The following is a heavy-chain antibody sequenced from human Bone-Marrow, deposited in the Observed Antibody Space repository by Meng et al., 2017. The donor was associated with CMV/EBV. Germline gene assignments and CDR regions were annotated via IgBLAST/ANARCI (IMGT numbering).Heavy chain of an antibody. CDR1: GYTFTSYG. V-gene: IGHV1-18*01. CDR3: ARGTNGDTVDGGYYYYYGIDV. D-gene: IGHD5-18*01. J-gene: IGHJ6*02. CDR2: ISAYNGNT. Sequence: ASVKVSCKASGYTFTSYGISWVRQAPGQGLEWMGWISAYNGNTNYAQKLQGRVTMTTDTSTSTAYMELRSLRSDDTAVDYCARGTNGDTVDGGYYYYYGIDVWGQGTTVTVSS.